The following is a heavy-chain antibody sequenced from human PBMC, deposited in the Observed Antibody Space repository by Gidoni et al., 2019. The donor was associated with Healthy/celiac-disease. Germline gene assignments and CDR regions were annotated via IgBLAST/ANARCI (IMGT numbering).Heavy chain of an antibody. CDR2: IWYDGSNK. CDR1: GFTFSSYG. Sequence: QVQLVESGGGVVQPGRSLRLSCAASGFTFSSYGMHWVRQAPGKGLGWVAFIWYDGSNKYYAESVKGRFTISRDNSKNTLYLQMNSLRAEDTAVYYCARDHRTTVKTGADAFDIWGQGTMVTVSS. J-gene: IGHJ3*02. CDR3: ARDHRTTVKTGADAFDI. V-gene: IGHV3-33*01. D-gene: IGHD4-17*01.